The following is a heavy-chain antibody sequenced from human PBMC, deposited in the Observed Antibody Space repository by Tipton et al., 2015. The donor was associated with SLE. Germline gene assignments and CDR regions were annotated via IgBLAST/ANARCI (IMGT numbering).Heavy chain of an antibody. J-gene: IGHJ3*02. D-gene: IGHD3-3*01. Sequence: TPSLTCTVSGGSISSYYWSWIRQPPGKGLEWIGYIYYSGSTNYNPSPKSRVTISVDTSKNQYSLKLSSVTAADTAVDYCARGLDGFGVVRAFDIWGQGTMVTVSS. V-gene: IGHV4-59*01. CDR1: GGSISSYY. CDR3: ARGLDGFGVVRAFDI. CDR2: IYYSGST.